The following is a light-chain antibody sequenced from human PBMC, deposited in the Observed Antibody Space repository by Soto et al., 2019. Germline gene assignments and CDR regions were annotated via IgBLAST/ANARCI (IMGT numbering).Light chain of an antibody. V-gene: IGLV7-43*01. CDR3: LLYYGGSQLV. CDR1: TGAVTSGDY. J-gene: IGLJ3*02. CDR2: STS. Sequence: CASNTGAVTSGDYPNWFQQKPGQAPRPLIHSTSNKYSWTPARFSGSLLEGKAALTLSGAQPEDEAEYYCLLYYGGSQLVFGGGTKLTFL.